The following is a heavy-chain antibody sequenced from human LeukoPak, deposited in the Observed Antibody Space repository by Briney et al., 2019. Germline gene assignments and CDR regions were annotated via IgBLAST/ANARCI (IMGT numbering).Heavy chain of an antibody. CDR1: GFTFSNYT. J-gene: IGHJ3*02. CDR3: ARDAHAFNM. V-gene: IGHV3-30-3*01. CDR2: ISNDGSSI. Sequence: GGSLRLSCAASGFTFSNYTMHWVRQAPGKGLECLAFISNDGSSIWYADSVKGRFTISRDNSRNTLSLQMNSLRVEDTGVHYCARDAHAFNMWGQGTMVTVSS.